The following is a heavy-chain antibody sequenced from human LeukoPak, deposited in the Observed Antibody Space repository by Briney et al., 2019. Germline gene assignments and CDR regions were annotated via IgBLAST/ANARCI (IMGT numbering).Heavy chain of an antibody. CDR3: ARALSRHYGRGYGY. Sequence: ASVEVSCKASGGTFSSYAINWVRQATGQGLEWMGWMNPNSGNTGYAQKFQGRVTMTRNTSISTAYMELSSLRSEDTAVYYCARALSRHYGRGYGYWGQGTLVTVSS. D-gene: IGHD4-17*01. J-gene: IGHJ4*02. CDR2: MNPNSGNT. V-gene: IGHV1-8*02. CDR1: GGTFSSYA.